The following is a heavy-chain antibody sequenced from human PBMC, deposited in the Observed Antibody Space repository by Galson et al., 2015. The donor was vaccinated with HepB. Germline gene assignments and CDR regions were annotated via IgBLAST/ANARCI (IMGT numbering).Heavy chain of an antibody. J-gene: IGHJ5*02. CDR2: IYYSGST. Sequence: LSLTCTVSGGSISSSSYYWGWIRQPPGKGLEWIGSIYYSGSTYYNPSLKSRVTISVDTSKNQFSLKLSSVTAADTAVYYCARAGRVNLRSTKNNWFDPWGQGTLVTVSS. CDR1: GGSISSSSYY. D-gene: IGHD3-16*02. V-gene: IGHV4-39*07. CDR3: ARAGRVNLRSTKNNWFDP.